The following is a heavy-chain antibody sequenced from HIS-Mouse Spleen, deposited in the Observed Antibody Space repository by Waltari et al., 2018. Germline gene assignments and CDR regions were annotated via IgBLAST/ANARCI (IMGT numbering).Heavy chain of an antibody. CDR3: ARESPYSSSWYDWYFDL. V-gene: IGHV4-39*07. D-gene: IGHD6-13*01. CDR1: GGSISSSSYY. CDR2: IYYSGGT. Sequence: QLQLQESGPGLVKPSETLSLTCTVSGGSISSSSYYWVWIRQPPGKGLEWIGSIYYSGGTYSHPSLKSRVTISVDTSKNQFSLKLSSVTAADTAVYYCARESPYSSSWYDWYFDLWGRGTLVTVSS. J-gene: IGHJ2*01.